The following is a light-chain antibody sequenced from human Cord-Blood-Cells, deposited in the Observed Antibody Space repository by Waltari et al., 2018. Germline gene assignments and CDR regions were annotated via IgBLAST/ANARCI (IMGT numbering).Light chain of an antibody. CDR1: NIGRKS. CDR3: QVWDSSSDHVV. Sequence: SYVLTQPPSVSVAPGQTARITCGGNNIGRKSVHWYQQKPGPAPVLVIYYDSDRPSGIPERFSGSNSGNTATLTISRVEAGDEADYYCQVWDSSSDHVVFGGGTKLTVL. CDR2: YDS. J-gene: IGLJ2*01. V-gene: IGLV3-21*04.